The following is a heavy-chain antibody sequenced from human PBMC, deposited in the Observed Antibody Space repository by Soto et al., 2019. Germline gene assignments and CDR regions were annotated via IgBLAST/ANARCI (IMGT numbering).Heavy chain of an antibody. J-gene: IGHJ6*02. V-gene: IGHV3-33*01. CDR2: IWYDGSNK. CDR1: GFTFSSYG. CDR3: ARDPSIAAAGGGMDV. D-gene: IGHD6-13*01. Sequence: HPGGSLRLSCAASGFTFSSYGMHWVRQAPGKGLEWVAVIWYDGSNKYYAGSVKGRFTISRDNSKNTLYLQMNSLRAEDTAVYYCARDPSIAAAGGGMDVWGQGTTVTVSS.